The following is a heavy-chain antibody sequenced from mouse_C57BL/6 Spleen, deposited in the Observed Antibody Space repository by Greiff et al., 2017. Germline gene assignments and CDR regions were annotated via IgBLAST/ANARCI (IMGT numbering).Heavy chain of an antibody. CDR3: TVIKYFDV. D-gene: IGHD1-1*01. V-gene: IGHV6-3*01. Sequence: DVKLQESGGGLVQPGGSMKLSCVASGFTFSNYWMNWVRQSPEKGLEWVAQIRLKSDNYATHYAESVKGRFTISRDDSKSSVYLQMNNLRAEDTGIYYCTVIKYFDVWGTGTTVTVSS. CDR1: GFTFSNYW. CDR2: IRLKSDNYAT. J-gene: IGHJ1*03.